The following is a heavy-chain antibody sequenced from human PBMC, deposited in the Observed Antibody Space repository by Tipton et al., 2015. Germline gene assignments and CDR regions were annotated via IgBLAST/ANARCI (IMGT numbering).Heavy chain of an antibody. D-gene: IGHD3-3*01. CDR2: INHSGST. J-gene: IGHJ4*02. CDR3: ARTYDFTAYSPVGC. V-gene: IGHV4-34*01. Sequence: TLSLTCAVYGGSFSGYYWNWIRQPPGKGLEWIGEINHSGSTNYNPSLKSRVTISVDMFKNQFSLKLSSVTAADTAVYYCARTYDFTAYSPVGCWGQGTLVTVSS. CDR1: GGSFSGYY.